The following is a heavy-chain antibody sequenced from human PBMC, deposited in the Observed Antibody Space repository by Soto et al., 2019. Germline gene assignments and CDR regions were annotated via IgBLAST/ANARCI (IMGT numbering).Heavy chain of an antibody. CDR1: GYTFSRYG. CDR2: ISGYNGDT. D-gene: IGHD2-8*01. V-gene: IGHV1-18*01. CDR3: AKNGQPPYYYYGMDV. Sequence: VWTGPEVKKPGASVKVSCKASGYTFSRYGISWVRQAPGQGLEWMGWISGYNGDTKYAQKVQGRVTMTIDTSTYTAYMELRSLTSDDTAIYYCAKNGQPPYYYYGMDVWGQGTTVTVSS. J-gene: IGHJ6*02.